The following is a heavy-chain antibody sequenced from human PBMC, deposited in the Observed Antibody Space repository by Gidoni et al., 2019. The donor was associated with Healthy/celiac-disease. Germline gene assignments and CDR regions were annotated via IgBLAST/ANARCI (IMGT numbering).Heavy chain of an antibody. CDR3: AQSVNDYDILTGYYRGDSFDI. D-gene: IGHD3-9*01. J-gene: IGHJ3*02. CDR2: IYWDDDK. CDR1: GFSLSTSGVG. V-gene: IGHV2-5*02. Sequence: QITLKESGPTLVKHTQTLPLTCTFSGFSLSTSGVGVGWIRQPTGKALEWLALIYWDDDKRYSPSLKSRLTITKDTSKNQVVLTMTNMDPVDTATYYCAQSVNDYDILTGYYRGDSFDIWGQGTMVTVSS.